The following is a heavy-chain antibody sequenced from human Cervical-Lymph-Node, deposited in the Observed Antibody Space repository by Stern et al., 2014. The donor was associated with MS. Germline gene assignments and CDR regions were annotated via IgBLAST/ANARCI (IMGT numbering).Heavy chain of an antibody. CDR3: ARGGGLVGYFDY. CDR1: GDTFSSYA. J-gene: IGHJ4*02. D-gene: IGHD1-26*01. Sequence: VQLLESGAEVKKPGSSVKVSCKASGDTFSSYAINWVRQVPGQGLEWMGGITPVFGTTNYAQKFQGRVTITADKSTNTAYMELMTLRSEDTAVCYCARGGGLVGYFDYWGQGTLVSVSS. V-gene: IGHV1-69*06. CDR2: ITPVFGTT.